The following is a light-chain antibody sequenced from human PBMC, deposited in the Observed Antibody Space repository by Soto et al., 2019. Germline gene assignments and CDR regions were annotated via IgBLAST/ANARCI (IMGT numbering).Light chain of an antibody. J-gene: IGKJ1*01. V-gene: IGKV3-11*01. CDR1: ESVSIY. CDR3: QQRSNWPWTT. CDR2: DAS. Sequence: EIVLTQSPATLSLSPGESATLSCRASESVSIYISWYQQKPAQAPRLLIYDASNRATAIPPRFSGSGSGTDFSLTISSREPDDFAAYYCQQRSNWPWTTFGQGTRVELK.